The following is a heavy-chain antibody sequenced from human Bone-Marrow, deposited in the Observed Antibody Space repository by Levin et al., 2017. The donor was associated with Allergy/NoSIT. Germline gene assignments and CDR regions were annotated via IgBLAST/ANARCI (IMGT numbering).Heavy chain of an antibody. D-gene: IGHD6-19*01. J-gene: IGHJ4*02. CDR2: IRSKANSYAT. Sequence: GESLKISCAASGFTFSGSAMHWVRQASGKGLEWVGRIRSKANSYATAYAASVKGRFTISRDDSKNTAYLQMNSLKTEDTAVYYCTRDGDLGEQWLVSVGYWGQGTLVTVSS. CDR3: TRDGDLGEQWLVSVGY. CDR1: GFTFSGSA. V-gene: IGHV3-73*01.